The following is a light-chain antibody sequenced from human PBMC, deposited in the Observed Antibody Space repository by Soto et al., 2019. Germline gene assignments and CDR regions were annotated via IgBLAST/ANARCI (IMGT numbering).Light chain of an antibody. CDR3: QQANSFPHT. CDR2: AAS. V-gene: IGKV1-27*01. CDR1: QGIGNY. J-gene: IGKJ2*01. Sequence: DIQMTQSPSSLSASVGDRVTITCRASQGIGNYLAWYQQKPGKVPKLLIFAASTLQSGVPSRFRGSGSGTDFTLTISSLQPEDVATYYCQQANSFPHTFGQGTKLEIK.